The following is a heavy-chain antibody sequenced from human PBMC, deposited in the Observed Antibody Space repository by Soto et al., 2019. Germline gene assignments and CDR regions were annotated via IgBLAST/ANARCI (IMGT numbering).Heavy chain of an antibody. Sequence: PGWSLRLSCAASGFTFSSYAMSWVRQAPGKGLEWVSAIIGSGGSTYYADSVKGRFSVSRDNSKNTLYLQMSSLRAEDTAVYYCVKDGSSGRTYFYDMDVWCQGQTVTVSS. D-gene: IGHD6-19*01. CDR3: VKDGSSGRTYFYDMDV. V-gene: IGHV3-23*01. J-gene: IGHJ6*02. CDR1: GFTFSSYA. CDR2: IIGSGGST.